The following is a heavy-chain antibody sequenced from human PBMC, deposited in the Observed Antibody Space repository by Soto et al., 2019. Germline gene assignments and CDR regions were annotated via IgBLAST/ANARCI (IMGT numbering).Heavy chain of an antibody. D-gene: IGHD3-16*01. CDR1: GGSLGNLA. Sequence: QMQLVQSGAEVKKPGSSVKVSCRASGGSLGNLAISWVRQAPGQGLEWMGGMIPLYGKTNYGQKFQGRVTISADKSTSTAYVEVTRLEYEDTAVYYCETGWTVDYDGLTNGIWGQGTQVTVSS. V-gene: IGHV1-69*06. CDR2: MIPLYGKT. J-gene: IGHJ4*02. CDR3: ETGWTVDYDGLTNGI.